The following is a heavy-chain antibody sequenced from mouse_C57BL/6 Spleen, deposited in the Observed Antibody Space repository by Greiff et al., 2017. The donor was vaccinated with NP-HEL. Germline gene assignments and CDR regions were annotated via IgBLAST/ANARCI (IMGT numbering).Heavy chain of an antibody. CDR2: ISSGSSTI. CDR3: ARKRAVVATGAMDY. Sequence: EVMLVESGGGLVKPGGSLKLSCAASGFTFSDYGMHWVRQAPEKGLEWVAYISSGSSTIYYADTVKGRFTISRDNAKNTLFLQMTSLRSEDTAMYYCARKRAVVATGAMDYWGQGTSVTVSS. V-gene: IGHV5-17*01. D-gene: IGHD1-1*01. CDR1: GFTFSDYG. J-gene: IGHJ4*01.